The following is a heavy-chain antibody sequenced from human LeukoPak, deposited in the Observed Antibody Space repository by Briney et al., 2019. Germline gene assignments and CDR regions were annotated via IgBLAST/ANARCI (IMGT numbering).Heavy chain of an antibody. CDR3: ARALRITMVRGRTYYMDV. CDR2: SRNKVNTYTT. D-gene: IGHD3-10*01. CDR1: GFPFSEPY. Sequence: GESLKISCAASGFPFSEPYMDWVRQAPGKGLEWVGRSRNKVNTYTTEYAASVKGRFTISRDDSKNSLYLQMNSLKTEDTAVYYCARALRITMVRGRTYYMDVWGKGTTVTVSS. J-gene: IGHJ6*03. V-gene: IGHV3-72*01.